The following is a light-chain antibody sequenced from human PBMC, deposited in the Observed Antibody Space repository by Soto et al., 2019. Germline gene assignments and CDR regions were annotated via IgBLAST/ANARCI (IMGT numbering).Light chain of an antibody. J-gene: IGKJ2*01. CDR3: MQALQTLGT. Sequence: DIVMTQSPLSLPVTPGEPASISCRSSQSLLHSNGYNYLDWYLQKPGQSPQLLIYLGSNRASGVPDRFSGSGSGTDFTLTISRVEAEDVGVYYCMQALQTLGTFGQGTKLEIK. V-gene: IGKV2-28*01. CDR1: QSLLHSNGYNY. CDR2: LGS.